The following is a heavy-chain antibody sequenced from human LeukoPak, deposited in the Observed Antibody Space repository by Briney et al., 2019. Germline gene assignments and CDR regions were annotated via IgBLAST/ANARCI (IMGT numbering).Heavy chain of an antibody. Sequence: GGSLRLSCAASGFTFSDYYMSWIRQAPGEGLEWVSYISSSSSTIYYADSVKGRFTISRDNAKNSLYLQMNSLRAEDTAMYYCARIKDYYGSGYFDYWGQGTLVTVSS. J-gene: IGHJ4*02. V-gene: IGHV3-11*01. CDR3: ARIKDYYGSGYFDY. CDR2: ISSSSSTI. D-gene: IGHD3-10*01. CDR1: GFTFSDYY.